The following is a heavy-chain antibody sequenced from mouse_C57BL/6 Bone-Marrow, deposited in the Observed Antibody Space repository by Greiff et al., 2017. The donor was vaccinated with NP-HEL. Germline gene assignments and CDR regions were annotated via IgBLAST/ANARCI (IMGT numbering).Heavy chain of an antibody. D-gene: IGHD1-1*01. V-gene: IGHV14-4*01. Sequence: EVQLQQSGAELVRPGASVKLSCTASGFNITDDYMHWVKQRPEQGLEWIGWIDPENGDTDYASKFKGKATLTADTSSNTAYMQLSSLTSEDTAVYYGTTVTTVVAYCAMDYWGQGTTVTVSS. CDR3: TTVTTVVAYCAMDY. J-gene: IGHJ4*01. CDR1: GFNITDDY. CDR2: IDPENGDT.